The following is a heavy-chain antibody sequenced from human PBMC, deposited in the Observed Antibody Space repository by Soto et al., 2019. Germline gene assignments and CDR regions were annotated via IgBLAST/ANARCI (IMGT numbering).Heavy chain of an antibody. CDR1: GGSISSYY. CDR2: IYYSGST. D-gene: IGHD5-12*01. V-gene: IGHV4-59*01. CDR3: ARDGYNYYFDY. Sequence: SETLSLTCTVSGGSISSYYWSWIRQPPGKGLEWIGYIYYSGSTNYNPSLKSRVTISVDTSKNQFSLKLSSVTAADTAVYYCARDGYNYYFDYWGHGTLVTVSS. J-gene: IGHJ4*01.